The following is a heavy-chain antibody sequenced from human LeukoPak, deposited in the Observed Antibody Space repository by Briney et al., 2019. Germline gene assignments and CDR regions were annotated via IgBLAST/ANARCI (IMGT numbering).Heavy chain of an antibody. CDR2: FDPEDGKT. Sequence: ASVKVSCKVSGYTLTELSMHWVRQAPGKGLEWMGGFDPEDGKTIYAQKFQGRVTMTEDTSTDTAYTELSSLRSEDTAVYYCATRGMTTVTPFDYWGQGTLVTVSS. D-gene: IGHD4-17*01. V-gene: IGHV1-24*01. CDR1: GYTLTELS. J-gene: IGHJ4*02. CDR3: ATRGMTTVTPFDY.